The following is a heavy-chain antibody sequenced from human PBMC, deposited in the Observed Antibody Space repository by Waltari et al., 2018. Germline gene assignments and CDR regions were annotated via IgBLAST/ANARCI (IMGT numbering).Heavy chain of an antibody. CDR1: GYPFTDYS. CDR2: INPSGGGT. D-gene: IGHD3-10*01. J-gene: IGHJ4*02. V-gene: IGHV1-46*01. CDR3: ARAGTTLIWGVAE. Sequence: QVQLVQSGAEVKRPGASVKVSCKAPGYPFTDYSMHWLRQAPGQGLEWMGIINPSGGGTTYTQKFQDRVTMTRDTSTNTVYMELSSLRSEDTAVYYCARAGTTLIWGVAEWGQGTLVTVSS.